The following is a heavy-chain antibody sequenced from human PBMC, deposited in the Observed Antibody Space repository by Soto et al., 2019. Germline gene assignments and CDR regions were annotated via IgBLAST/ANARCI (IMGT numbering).Heavy chain of an antibody. D-gene: IGHD3-22*01. CDR2: INHSGST. V-gene: IGHV4-34*01. J-gene: IGHJ2*01. CDR1: SGSFIVYY. Sequence: PSETLSLTGAVYSGSFIVYYWSWIRQPPGKGLEWIGEINHSGSTNYNPSLKSRVTISVDTSKNQFSLKLSSVTAADTAVYYCARGGYYAYWYFDLWGRGTLVTVSS. CDR3: ARGGYYAYWYFDL.